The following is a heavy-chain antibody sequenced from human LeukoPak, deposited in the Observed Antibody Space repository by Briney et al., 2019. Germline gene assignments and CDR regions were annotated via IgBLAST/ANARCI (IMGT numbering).Heavy chain of an antibody. J-gene: IGHJ3*02. CDR2: ISSSSSSL. Sequence: GGSLRLSCAASEFTFSSYTLNWVRQAPGQGLQWVSSISSSSSSLYYADSVKGRFTISRDNAKNSLYLQMNSLGDGDMAVYYCARGSWNYAFDIWGQGTMVTVSS. CDR1: EFTFSSYT. V-gene: IGHV3-21*01. D-gene: IGHD1-7*01. CDR3: ARGSWNYAFDI.